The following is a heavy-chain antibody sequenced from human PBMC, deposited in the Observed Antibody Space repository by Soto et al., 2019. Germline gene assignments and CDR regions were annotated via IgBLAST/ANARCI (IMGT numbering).Heavy chain of an antibody. CDR2: ISAYNGNT. J-gene: IGHJ4*02. Sequence: ASVKVSCKASGYTFTSYGISWVRQAPGQGLEWMGWISAYNGNTNYAQKLQGRVTMTTDTSTSTAYMKLRSLRSDDTAVYYCARDSEMGTCFDYWGQGTLVTVSS. CDR1: GYTFTSYG. CDR3: ARDSEMGTCFDY. V-gene: IGHV1-18*01. D-gene: IGHD7-27*01.